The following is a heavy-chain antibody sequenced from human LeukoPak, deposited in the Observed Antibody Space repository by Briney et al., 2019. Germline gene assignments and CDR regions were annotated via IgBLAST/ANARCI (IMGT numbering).Heavy chain of an antibody. CDR3: ARGLRLLALGGDNWFDP. CDR2: INHSGST. Sequence: SETLSLTCAVHGGSFSGYYWSWIRQPPGKGLEWIGEINHSGSTNYNPSLKSRVTISVDTSKNQFSLKLSSVTAADTAVYYCARGLRLLALGGDNWFDPWGQGTLVTVSS. CDR1: GGSFSGYY. V-gene: IGHV4-34*01. D-gene: IGHD3-3*01. J-gene: IGHJ5*02.